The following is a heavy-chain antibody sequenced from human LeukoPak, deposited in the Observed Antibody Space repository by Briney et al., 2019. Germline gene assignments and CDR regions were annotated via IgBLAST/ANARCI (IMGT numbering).Heavy chain of an antibody. CDR2: IYYSGST. D-gene: IGHD5-24*01. V-gene: IGHV4-39*07. J-gene: IGHJ4*02. CDR1: GGSISSSSYY. Sequence: SETLSLTCTVSGGSISSSSYYWGWIRQPPGQGLEWIGSIYYSGSTYYNPSLKSRVTISVDTSKNQFSLKLSSVTAADTAVYYCARGMATISMALDYWGQGTLVTVSS. CDR3: ARGMATISMALDY.